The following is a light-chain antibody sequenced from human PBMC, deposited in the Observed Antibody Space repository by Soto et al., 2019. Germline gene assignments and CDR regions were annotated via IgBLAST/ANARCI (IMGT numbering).Light chain of an antibody. CDR1: QNISTY. CDR2: GAS. J-gene: IGKJ4*01. Sequence: DLQMTQSPASLSASVGDRVTITCRASQNISTYLYWYKQNPEKGPKPLLYGASSLQSGLPSRFRDRGSGTDFTLTISSLQPEDLASYYCQHSYSTQLTFGGGTKVEIK. V-gene: IGKV1-39*01. CDR3: QHSYSTQLT.